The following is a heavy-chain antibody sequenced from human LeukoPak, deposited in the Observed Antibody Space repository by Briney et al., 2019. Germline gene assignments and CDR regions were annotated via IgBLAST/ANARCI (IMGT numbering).Heavy chain of an antibody. D-gene: IGHD3-3*01. Sequence: SETLSLTCTVSGGSISSYYWSWIRQPPGKGLEWIGYIYYSGSTNYNPSLKSRVTISVDTSKNQFSLKLSSVTVADTAVYYCAREWRNDFWSGYSVGYFDYWGQGTLVTVSS. CDR3: AREWRNDFWSGYSVGYFDY. CDR1: GGSISSYY. CDR2: IYYSGST. J-gene: IGHJ4*02. V-gene: IGHV4-59*01.